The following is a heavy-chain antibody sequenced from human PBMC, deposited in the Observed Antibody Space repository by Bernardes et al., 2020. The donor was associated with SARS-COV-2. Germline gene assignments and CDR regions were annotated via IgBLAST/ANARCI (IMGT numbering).Heavy chain of an antibody. Sequence: SETLSLTCTVSGGYIDSNHWAWIRQSPGKGLEWIGNVFDSGRPTYNPSFQSRVSMSVDASKNQLSLRLSSVTAADTAVYYCARELGHLEFPGIYYYYGMDVWGQGTTVTVSS. D-gene: IGHD1-26*01. J-gene: IGHJ6*02. CDR3: ARELGHLEFPGIYYYYGMDV. V-gene: IGHV4-59*12. CDR2: VFDSGRP. CDR1: GGYIDSNH.